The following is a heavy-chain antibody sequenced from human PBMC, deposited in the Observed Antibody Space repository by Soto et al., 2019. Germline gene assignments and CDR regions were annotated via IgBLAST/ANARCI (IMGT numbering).Heavy chain of an antibody. V-gene: IGHV4-31*03. CDR3: ARVRCGGTSCPRLDY. D-gene: IGHD2-2*01. CDR2: IYYSGNT. Sequence: SETLSLTCTVSGGSISSSGYYWSWIRQHPGKGLEWIGYIYYSGNTHYNPSLRSRVIMSLITSKNQFSLKLNSVSAADTAVYYCARVRCGGTSCPRLDYWGQGTLVTVSS. CDR1: GGSISSSGYY. J-gene: IGHJ4*02.